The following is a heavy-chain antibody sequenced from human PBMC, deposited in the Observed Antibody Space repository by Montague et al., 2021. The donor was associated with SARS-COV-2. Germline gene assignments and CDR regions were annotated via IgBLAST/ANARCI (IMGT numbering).Heavy chain of an antibody. CDR1: GFIFSDYY. Sequence: SLRLSCAASGFIFSDYYMTWIRQAPGKGLEWVSGITWKSGRIAYADSVKGRLTVSRDNAKNSLYLQMNSLRAEDTALYYCAKDARKWELLPSYWYFDLWGRGTLVTVSS. D-gene: IGHD1-26*01. CDR3: AKDARKWELLPSYWYFDL. V-gene: IGHV3-9*01. J-gene: IGHJ2*01. CDR2: ITWKSGRI.